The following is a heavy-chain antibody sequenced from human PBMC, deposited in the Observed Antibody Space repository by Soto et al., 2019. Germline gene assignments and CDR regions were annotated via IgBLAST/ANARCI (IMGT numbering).Heavy chain of an antibody. CDR3: AKGGGFGTGAYYNVAY. J-gene: IGHJ4*02. V-gene: IGHV3-23*01. CDR2: TTDDGGRT. D-gene: IGHD3-10*01. Sequence: GGSLRLSCTASGFSFSSYAMTWVRQAPGKGLEWVSSTTDDGGRTFYADSAKGRFTISRDNSNNRLYLQMKSLRSEDTALYYCAKGGGFGTGAYYNVAYWGQGTLVTVSS. CDR1: GFSFSSYA.